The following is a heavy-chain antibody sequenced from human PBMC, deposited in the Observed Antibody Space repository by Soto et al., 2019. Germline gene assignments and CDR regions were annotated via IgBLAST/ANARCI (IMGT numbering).Heavy chain of an antibody. CDR1: GGSISSSSYY. Sequence: QLQLQESGPGLVKPSETLSLTCTVSGGSISSSSYYWGWIRQPPGKGLEWIGSIYYSGSTYYNPSLKRRVTISVDTSKNQFSLKLSSVTAADTAVYYCERRVAGKEVDVFDIWGQGTMVTVSS. V-gene: IGHV4-39*01. CDR3: ERRVAGKEVDVFDI. D-gene: IGHD6-19*01. CDR2: IYYSGST. J-gene: IGHJ3*02.